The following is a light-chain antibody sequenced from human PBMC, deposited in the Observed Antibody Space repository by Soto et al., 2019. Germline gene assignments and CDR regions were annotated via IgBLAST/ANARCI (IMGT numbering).Light chain of an antibody. Sequence: DIQMTQSPSSLSASVGDRVTITCRASQSISSYLNWYQQKPGKAPKLLIYAASSLQSGVPSRFSGSGYGKDFNLTISSLQPQDFATYYCQQSYSTPRKFGQGTQVDIK. CDR3: QQSYSTPRK. V-gene: IGKV1-39*01. CDR2: AAS. CDR1: QSISSY. J-gene: IGKJ1*01.